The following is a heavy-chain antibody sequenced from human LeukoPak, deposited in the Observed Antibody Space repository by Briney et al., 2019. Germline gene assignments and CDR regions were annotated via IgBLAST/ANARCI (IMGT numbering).Heavy chain of an antibody. J-gene: IGHJ4*02. CDR3: ARDIFGTSRPSDS. CDR1: GYTFTSYA. Sequence: ASVKVSFKASGYTFTSYAIHWVRQAPGQRLEWMGWINPGNGNTKYSQSFQGRVTITRDASATTVYMELSSLRSEDTAVYYCARDIFGTSRPSDSWGQGTLVTVSS. V-gene: IGHV1-3*01. D-gene: IGHD1-14*01. CDR2: INPGNGNT.